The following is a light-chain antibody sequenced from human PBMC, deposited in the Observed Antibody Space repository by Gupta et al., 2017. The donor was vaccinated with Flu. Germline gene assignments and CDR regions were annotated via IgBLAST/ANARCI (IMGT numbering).Light chain of an antibody. CDR2: EVT. J-gene: IGLJ1*01. Sequence: QTALIQPASVFGAPGQSSTISSTGTNTEVGGYNFVSWYQHHPGQAPKLIIYEVTSRPSGVSDRFSGSKSGNTASLTISGLQPEDEADYFCSSFTGSSISYVVGVGTKVTVL. CDR1: NTEVGGYNF. CDR3: SSFTGSSISYV. V-gene: IGLV2-14*01.